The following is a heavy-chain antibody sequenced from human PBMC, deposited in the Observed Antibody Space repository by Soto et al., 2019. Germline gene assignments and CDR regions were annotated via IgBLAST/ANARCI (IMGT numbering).Heavy chain of an antibody. CDR1: GGTFSSYT. CDR3: ARGEDGDYGIWFDP. D-gene: IGHD4-17*01. V-gene: IGHV1-69*02. J-gene: IGHJ5*02. Sequence: QVQLVQSGAEVKKPGSSVKVSCKASGGTFSSYTISWVRQAHGQGLEWMGRIIPILGIANYAQKVQGRVTXXEXKXXSTADMELSRLRSEDTAVYYCARGEDGDYGIWFDPWGQGTLVTVSS. CDR2: IIPILGIA.